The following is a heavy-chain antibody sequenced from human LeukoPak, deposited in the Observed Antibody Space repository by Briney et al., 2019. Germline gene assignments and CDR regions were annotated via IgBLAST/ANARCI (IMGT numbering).Heavy chain of an antibody. CDR2: ISGSGGST. Sequence: GGSLRLSCAASGFTFSSYAMSWVRQAPGKGLEWVSAISGSGGSTYYADSVKGRFTISRDNSKNTLYLQMGSLRAEDMAVYYCARERVDGYYYDSSGLDAFDIWGQGTMVTVSS. CDR3: ARERVDGYYYDSSGLDAFDI. CDR1: GFTFSSYA. D-gene: IGHD3-22*01. V-gene: IGHV3-23*01. J-gene: IGHJ3*02.